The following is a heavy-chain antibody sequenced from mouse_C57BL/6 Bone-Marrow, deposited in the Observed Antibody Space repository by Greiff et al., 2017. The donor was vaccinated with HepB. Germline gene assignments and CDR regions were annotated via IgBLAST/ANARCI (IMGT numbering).Heavy chain of an antibody. Sequence: VQLQQPGAELVRPGTSVKLSCKASGYTFTSYWLHWVKQRPGQGLEWIGVIDPSDSYTNYNQKFKGKATLTVDTSSSTAYMQLSSLTSEDSAVYYCARLHYDYDRFAYWGQGTLVTVSA. V-gene: IGHV1-59*01. CDR1: GYTFTSYW. J-gene: IGHJ3*01. CDR2: IDPSDSYT. D-gene: IGHD2-4*01. CDR3: ARLHYDYDRFAY.